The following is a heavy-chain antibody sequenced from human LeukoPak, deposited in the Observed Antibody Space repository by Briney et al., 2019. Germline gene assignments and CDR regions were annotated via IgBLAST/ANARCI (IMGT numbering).Heavy chain of an antibody. CDR2: ISSSGSTI. CDR3: AREPTYYYDSSGYYRVREFDY. Sequence: GSLRLSCAASGFTFISYEINWVRQAPGKGLEWVSYISSSGSTIYYADSVKGRFTISRDNAKNSLYLQMNSLRSDDTAVYYCAREPTYYYDSSGYYRVREFDYWGQGTLVTVSS. J-gene: IGHJ4*02. D-gene: IGHD3-22*01. CDR1: GFTFISYE. V-gene: IGHV3-48*03.